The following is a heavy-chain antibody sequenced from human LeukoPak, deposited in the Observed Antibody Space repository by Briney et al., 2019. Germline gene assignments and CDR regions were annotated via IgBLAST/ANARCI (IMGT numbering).Heavy chain of an antibody. CDR2: INPSGGST. D-gene: IGHD3-10*01. CDR1: GYTFTSYY. Sequence: GSVNVSCKASGYTFTSYYMHWVRQAPGQGLEWMGIINPSGGSTSYAQKFQGRVTMTRDTSTSTVYMELSSLRSEDTAVYYCARAYGSGSYTLLFFDYWGEGTPVAVSS. V-gene: IGHV1-46*01. J-gene: IGHJ4*02. CDR3: ARAYGSGSYTLLFFDY.